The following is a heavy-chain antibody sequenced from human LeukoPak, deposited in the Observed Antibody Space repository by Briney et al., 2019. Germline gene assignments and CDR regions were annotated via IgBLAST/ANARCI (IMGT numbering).Heavy chain of an antibody. J-gene: IGHJ4*02. CDR2: IIPILSIA. D-gene: IGHD1-1*01. CDR1: GGTFSSYA. Sequence: ASVKVSCKASGGTFSSYAISWVRQAPGQGLEWMGRIIPILSIANYAQKFQGRVTITADKSTSTAYMELSSLRSEDTAVYYCAREDWNDPYYFDYWGQGTLVTVSS. CDR3: AREDWNDPYYFDY. V-gene: IGHV1-69*04.